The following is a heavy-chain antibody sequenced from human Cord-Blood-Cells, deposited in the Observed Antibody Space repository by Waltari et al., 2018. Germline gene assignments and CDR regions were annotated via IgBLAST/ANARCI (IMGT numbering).Heavy chain of an antibody. CDR3: ARAVIVVVPAARGVNWFDP. V-gene: IGHV4-34*01. J-gene: IGHJ5*02. CDR1: GGSFSGYY. D-gene: IGHD2-2*01. Sequence: QVQLQQWGAGLLKPSETLSLTCAVYGGSFSGYYWSWIRQPPGKGLEWIGEINHSGSTNYDPSLKSRVTISVDTSKNQFSLKLSSVTAADTAVYYCARAVIVVVPAARGVNWFDPWGQGTLVTVSS. CDR2: INHSGST.